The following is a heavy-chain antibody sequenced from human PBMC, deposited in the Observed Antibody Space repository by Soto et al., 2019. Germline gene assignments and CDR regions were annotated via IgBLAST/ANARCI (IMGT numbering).Heavy chain of an antibody. CDR2: ISDSGAT. CDR1: GFTFNNYA. J-gene: IGHJ4*02. V-gene: IGHV3-23*01. Sequence: EVQLLQSGGVLVQPGGSLRLSCAASGFTFNNYAMSWVRQAPGKGLEWVSTISDSGATYYADSVKGRFTISRDNSKNTLYLQMSSLRAEDTAVYFCAKGVAEPHCTRTSCLFYFDYWGQGTLVTVSS. CDR3: AKGVAEPHCTRTSCLFYFDY. D-gene: IGHD2-2*01.